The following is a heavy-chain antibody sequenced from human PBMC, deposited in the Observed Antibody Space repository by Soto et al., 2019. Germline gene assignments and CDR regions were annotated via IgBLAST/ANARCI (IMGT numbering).Heavy chain of an antibody. V-gene: IGHV3-23*01. CDR2: ISGSGGST. D-gene: IGHD2-2*01. CDR3: AKDQAGYCSSTSCAFDP. J-gene: IGHJ5*02. CDR1: GFTFSSYA. Sequence: EVQLLESGGGLVQPGGSLRLSCAASGFTFSSYAMSWVRQAPGKGLEWVSVISGSGGSTYYADSVKGRFTISRDNSKNTLYLQMNSLRAEDTAVYYCAKDQAGYCSSTSCAFDPWGQGTLVTVSS.